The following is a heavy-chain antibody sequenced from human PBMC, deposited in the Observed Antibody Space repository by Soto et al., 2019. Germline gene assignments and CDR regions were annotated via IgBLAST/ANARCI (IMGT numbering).Heavy chain of an antibody. J-gene: IGHJ4*02. V-gene: IGHV3-15*01. CDR3: TTDLIPAWHGDYVSCFDY. Sequence: GGSLRLSCAASGFTFSNAWMSWVRQAPGKGLEWVGRIKSRTDGGTTDYAAPVKGRFTISRDDSKNTLYLQMNSLKTEDTAVYYCTTDLIPAWHGDYVSCFDYWGQGTLVTVSS. D-gene: IGHD4-17*01. CDR2: IKSRTDGGTT. CDR1: GFTFSNAW.